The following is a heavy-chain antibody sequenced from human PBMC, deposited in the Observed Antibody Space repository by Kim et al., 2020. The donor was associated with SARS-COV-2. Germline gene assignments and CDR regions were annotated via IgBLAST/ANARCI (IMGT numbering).Heavy chain of an antibody. V-gene: IGHV1-18*01. Sequence: ASVKVSCKASGYTFTSYGISWVRQAPGQGLEWMGWISAYNGNTNYAQKLQGRVTMTTDTSTSTAYMELRSLRSDDTAVYYCARDPPSGTTGTTGAYYYYYDGMDVWGQGTTVTVSS. J-gene: IGHJ6*02. CDR1: GYTFTSYG. CDR3: ARDPPSGTTGTTGAYYYYYDGMDV. CDR2: ISAYNGNT. D-gene: IGHD1-1*01.